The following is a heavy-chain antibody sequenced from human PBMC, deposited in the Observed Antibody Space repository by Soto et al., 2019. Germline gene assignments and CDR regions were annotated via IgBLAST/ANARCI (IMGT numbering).Heavy chain of an antibody. J-gene: IGHJ6*02. CDR2: IYHSGST. V-gene: IGHV4-61*08. CDR3: ARERYSSSWTEYYYYYGMDV. Sequence: PSETLSLTCAVSGGSISSGGYSWSWIRQPPGKGLEWIGYIYHSGSTNYNPSLKSRVTISVDTSKNQFSLKLSSVTAADTAVYYCARERYSSSWTEYYYYYGMDVWGQGTTVTVSS. D-gene: IGHD6-13*01. CDR1: GGSISSGGYS.